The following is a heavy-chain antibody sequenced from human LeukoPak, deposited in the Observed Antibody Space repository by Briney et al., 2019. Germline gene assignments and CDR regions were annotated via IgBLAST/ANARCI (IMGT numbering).Heavy chain of an antibody. Sequence: SETLSLTCAASGYSISSGFYWGWIRQSPGKWVEWIGSIFHSGLAHSNPSLKSRVTISVDTSKNQLSLKLSSVTAADTAVYYCARFSDPYFWGRGTQVTVSS. CDR2: IFHSGLA. D-gene: IGHD1-26*01. J-gene: IGHJ2*01. CDR3: ARFSDPYF. V-gene: IGHV4-38-2*01. CDR1: GYSISSGFY.